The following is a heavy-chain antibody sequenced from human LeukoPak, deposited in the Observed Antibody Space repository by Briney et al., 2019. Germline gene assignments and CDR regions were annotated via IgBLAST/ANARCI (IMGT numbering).Heavy chain of an antibody. Sequence: GGSLRLSCAASGFTFCDYYMSWIRQAPGKGLEWVSYISSSSSYTNYADSVKGRFTISRDNAKNSLYLQMNSLRAEDTAVYYCARGADAYDILTGNPFDYWGQGTLVTVSS. V-gene: IGHV3-11*06. CDR2: ISSSSSYT. CDR1: GFTFCDYY. D-gene: IGHD3-9*01. J-gene: IGHJ4*02. CDR3: ARGADAYDILTGNPFDY.